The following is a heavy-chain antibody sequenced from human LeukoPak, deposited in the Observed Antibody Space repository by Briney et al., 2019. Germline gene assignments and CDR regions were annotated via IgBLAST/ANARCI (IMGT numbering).Heavy chain of an antibody. J-gene: IGHJ5*02. D-gene: IGHD3-10*01. V-gene: IGHV5-51*01. CDR3: VRHVYITMVGEVNWCDL. CDR1: GYSFTSNW. Sequence: GESLKISCKGSGYSFTSNWIGWVGQMPGKGLEWMGIIYPGDSDTRYSPSFQGQVTISADKSISNAYLQWISLKASDTAMYYGVRHVYITMVGEVNWCDLWGQGTLVTVSS. CDR2: IYPGDSDT.